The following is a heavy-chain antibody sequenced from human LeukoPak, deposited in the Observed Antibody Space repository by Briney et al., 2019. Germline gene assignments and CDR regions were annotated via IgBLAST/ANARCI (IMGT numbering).Heavy chain of an antibody. CDR1: GYTFTNYG. D-gene: IGHD1-26*01. Sequence: ASVKVSCKASGYTFTNYGVSWVRQAPGQGLEWMGWISAYNGYTNYAQKFQGRVTMTRDTSISTVYMELSSLTSEDTAVYYCARGRFRWELEIRDFDYWGQGTLVTVSS. CDR2: ISAYNGYT. V-gene: IGHV1-18*01. CDR3: ARGRFRWELEIRDFDY. J-gene: IGHJ4*02.